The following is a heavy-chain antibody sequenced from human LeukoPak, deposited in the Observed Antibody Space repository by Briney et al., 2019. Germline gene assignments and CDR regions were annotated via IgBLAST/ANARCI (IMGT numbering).Heavy chain of an antibody. CDR3: ARRVLYTAEYFQH. Sequence: GGSLRLSCAASGFTFSSHSMNWVRQAPGKGLEWVSYISSSSSTIYYADSVKGRFTISRDNAKNSLYLQMNSLRAEDTAVYYCARRVLYTAEYFQHWGQGTLVTVSS. CDR1: GFTFSSHS. CDR2: ISSSSSTI. D-gene: IGHD2-2*02. J-gene: IGHJ1*01. V-gene: IGHV3-48*01.